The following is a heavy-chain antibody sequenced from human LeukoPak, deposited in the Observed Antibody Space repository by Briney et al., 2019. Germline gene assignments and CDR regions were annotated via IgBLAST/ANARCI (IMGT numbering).Heavy chain of an antibody. CDR3: AKDDSSGRSYYFDY. D-gene: IGHD3-22*01. J-gene: IGHJ4*02. Sequence: GGSLRLSCAASGFTFSIYGMHWVRQAPGKGLEWVAVISYDGSNKYYADSVKGRFTISRDNSKNTLYLQMNSLRAEDTAVYYCAKDDSSGRSYYFDYWGQGTLVTVSS. CDR2: ISYDGSNK. V-gene: IGHV3-30*18. CDR1: GFTFSIYG.